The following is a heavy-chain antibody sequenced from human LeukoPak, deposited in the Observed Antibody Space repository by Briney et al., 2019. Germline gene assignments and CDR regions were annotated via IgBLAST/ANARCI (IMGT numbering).Heavy chain of an antibody. CDR2: INHSGST. CDR3: AGTGGYSYGEDY. J-gene: IGHJ4*02. D-gene: IGHD5-18*01. CDR1: GGSFSGYY. Sequence: PSETLSLTCAVYGGSFSGYYWSWIRQPPGKGLEWIGEINHSGSTNYNPSLKSRVTISVDTSKNQFSLKLSSVTAADTAVYYCAGTGGYSYGEDYWGQGTLVTVSS. V-gene: IGHV4-34*01.